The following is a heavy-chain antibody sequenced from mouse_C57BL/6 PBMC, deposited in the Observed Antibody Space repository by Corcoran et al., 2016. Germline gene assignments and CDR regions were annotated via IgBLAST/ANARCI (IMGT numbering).Heavy chain of an antibody. D-gene: IGHD1-1*01. Sequence: DVQLQESGPGLVKPSQSLSLTCSVTGYSITSGYYWNWIRQFPGNKLEWMGYISYDGSNNYNPSLKNRISITRDTSKNQFFLKLNSVTTEDTATYYCARVSHYGSALFDYWGQGTTLTVSS. V-gene: IGHV3-6*01. J-gene: IGHJ2*01. CDR3: ARVSHYGSALFDY. CDR2: ISYDGSN. CDR1: GYSITSGYY.